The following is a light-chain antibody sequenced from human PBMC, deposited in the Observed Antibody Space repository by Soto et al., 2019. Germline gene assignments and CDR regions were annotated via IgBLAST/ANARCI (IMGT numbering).Light chain of an antibody. J-gene: IGLJ2*01. V-gene: IGLV1-40*01. Sequence: QSVLTQPPSVSGAPGQRVTISCTGTSSNIGAGYDVHWYQQLPGTAPKLLIYGNTNRPSGVPARFSDSKSGTSASLAVTGLQAEDEAAYYCQSYDSSLITSVFGGGTQLTVL. CDR2: GNT. CDR1: SSNIGAGYD. CDR3: QSYDSSLITSV.